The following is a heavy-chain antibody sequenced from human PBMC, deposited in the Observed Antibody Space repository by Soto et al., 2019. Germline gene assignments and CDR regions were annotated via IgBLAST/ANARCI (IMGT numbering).Heavy chain of an antibody. CDR1: GFTFSNYA. CDR2: ISNGGSSQ. D-gene: IGHD2-2*01. CDR3: ARVYFSRTSCPLYYYYYYGLDV. J-gene: IGHJ6*02. V-gene: IGHV3-30-3*01. Sequence: GGSLRLSCAASGFTFSNYAIHWVRQAPGKGLEWVAVISNGGSSQYYADSVKGRFTISRDNSKNTLHLQMNSLRAEDTAVYYCARVYFSRTSCPLYYYYYYGLDVWGQGTTVTVSS.